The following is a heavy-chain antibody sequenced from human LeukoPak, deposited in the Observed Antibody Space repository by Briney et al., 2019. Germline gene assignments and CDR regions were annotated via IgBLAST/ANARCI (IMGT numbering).Heavy chain of an antibody. V-gene: IGHV3-48*03. D-gene: IGHD1-20*01. CDR3: ARDSPITGSFYYYMDV. Sequence: PGGSLRLSCAASGFTFRSYEMNWVRQAPGKGREGISYSSSSGTSIYYADSVKGRFTVSRDNTKNSLYLQMNSLRAEDTAVYYCARDSPITGSFYYYMDVWGKGTTVTVSS. CDR1: GFTFRSYE. J-gene: IGHJ6*03. CDR2: SSSSGTSI.